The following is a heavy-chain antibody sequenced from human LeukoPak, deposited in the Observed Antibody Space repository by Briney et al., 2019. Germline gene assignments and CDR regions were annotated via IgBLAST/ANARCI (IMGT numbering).Heavy chain of an antibody. D-gene: IGHD1-26*01. CDR3: ARLTGATKVGWDAFDI. CDR2: ISISGNTI. V-gene: IGHV3-48*03. J-gene: IGHJ3*02. CDR1: GFTFSDYE. Sequence: GGSLRLSCAASGFTFSDYEMNWVRQAPGKGLEWLSHISISGNTIHYADSVKGRFTISRDNAKNSLYLQMNSLRAEDTAVYYCARLTGATKVGWDAFDIWGQGTMVTVSS.